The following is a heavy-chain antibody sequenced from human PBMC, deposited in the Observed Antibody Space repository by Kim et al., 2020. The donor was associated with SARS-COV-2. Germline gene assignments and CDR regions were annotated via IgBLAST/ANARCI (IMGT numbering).Heavy chain of an antibody. Sequence: ASVKVSCKASGYTFTSYAMHWVRQAPGQRLEWMGWINAGNGNTKYSQKFQGRVTITRDTSASTAYMELSSLRSEDTAVYYCARDHRELLSLLTTGWFDPWGQGTLVTVSS. D-gene: IGHD1-26*01. J-gene: IGHJ5*02. CDR3: ARDHRELLSLLTTGWFDP. CDR1: GYTFTSYA. CDR2: INAGNGNT. V-gene: IGHV1-3*01.